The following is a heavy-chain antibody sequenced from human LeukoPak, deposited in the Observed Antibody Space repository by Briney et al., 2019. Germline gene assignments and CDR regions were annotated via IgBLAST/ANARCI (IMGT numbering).Heavy chain of an antibody. CDR1: GDTSTADY. CDR2: VNPNSGGT. V-gene: IGHV1-2*02. Sequence: GPSLSPSSTASGDTSTADYTTWARQGPGQGLGWRGWVNPNSGGTNNTQKFQGGVTITRDTSTSTGSMGRCRLRPEHTAAYICRRHLRQLRYFDLLFYLRYWGQGTLVTVSS. D-gene: IGHD3-9*01. CDR3: RRHLRQLRYFDLLFYLRY. J-gene: IGHJ4*02.